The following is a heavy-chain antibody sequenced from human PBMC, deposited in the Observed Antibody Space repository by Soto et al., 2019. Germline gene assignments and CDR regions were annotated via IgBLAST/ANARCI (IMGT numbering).Heavy chain of an antibody. CDR1: GFIVSSNY. CDR3: VKEFKGAFDH. V-gene: IGHV3-53*01. CDR2: IFTGGAT. Sequence: EVQLVESGGGLIQPGGSLRLSCAASGFIVSSNYMSWVRQAPGKGLEWVSVIFTGGATDYADSVKGRFTMSRDISKNTLYLHMKSLRVDDTAVYVCVKEFKGAFDHWGPGTMVTAS. D-gene: IGHD3-16*01. J-gene: IGHJ4*02.